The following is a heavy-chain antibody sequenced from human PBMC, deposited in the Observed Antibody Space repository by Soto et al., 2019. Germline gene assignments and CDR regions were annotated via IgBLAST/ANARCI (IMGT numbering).Heavy chain of an antibody. D-gene: IGHD2-15*01. CDR2: IYYSGTT. CDR1: GGSVSSGSYY. Sequence: QVQLQESGPGLVKPSETLSLTCTVSGGSVSSGSYYWSWIRQPPGKGLEWIGYIYYSGTTNYNPSLKSRVTISVDTSKHQFSLKLNSVTAADTAVYYCARGLGYCSAGSCYWFDPWGQGTLVSVSS. J-gene: IGHJ5*02. CDR3: ARGLGYCSAGSCYWFDP. V-gene: IGHV4-61*01.